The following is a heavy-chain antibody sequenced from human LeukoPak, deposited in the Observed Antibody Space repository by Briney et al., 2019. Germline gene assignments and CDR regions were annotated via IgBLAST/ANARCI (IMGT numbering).Heavy chain of an antibody. J-gene: IGHJ4*02. Sequence: ASVKVSCKASGYTFTNYDINWVRQATGQGLEWMGWMNPNSGNTGYAQKFQGRVTMTRNTSISTAYMELSSLRSEDTAVYYCARAPGGIMVSLLRKYYFDYWGQGTLVTVSS. CDR3: ARAPGGIMVSLLRKYYFDY. D-gene: IGHD2-8*01. CDR1: GYTFTNYD. CDR2: MNPNSGNT. V-gene: IGHV1-8*01.